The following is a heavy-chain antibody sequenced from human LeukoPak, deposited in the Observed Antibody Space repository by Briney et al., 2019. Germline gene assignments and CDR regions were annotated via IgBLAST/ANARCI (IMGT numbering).Heavy chain of an antibody. J-gene: IGHJ5*02. CDR1: GGSFSGYY. CDR2: INHSGST. D-gene: IGHD6-13*01. Sequence: SETLSLTCAVYGGSFSGYYWSWIRQPPGKGLEWIGEINHSGSTNYNPSLKSRVTISVDTSKNQFSLKLSSVTAADTAVYYCARDPKGGSWYNWFDPWGQGTLVTVSS. V-gene: IGHV4-34*01. CDR3: ARDPKGGSWYNWFDP.